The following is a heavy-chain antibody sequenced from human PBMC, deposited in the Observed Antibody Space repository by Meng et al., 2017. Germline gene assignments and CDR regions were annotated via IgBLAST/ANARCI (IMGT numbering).Heavy chain of an antibody. D-gene: IGHD3-3*01. V-gene: IGHV2-5*02. Sequence: QIHLKVSGPPLGTPTQALPLTCTFSGFSLSTSGVGVGWIRQPPGKALEWLALIYWDDDKRYSPSLKSRLTITKDTSKNQVVLTMTNMDPVDTATYYCAHSQVRNYDFWSGYSYYYYGMDVWGQGTTVTVSS. CDR3: AHSQVRNYDFWSGYSYYYYGMDV. J-gene: IGHJ6*02. CDR2: IYWDDDK. CDR1: GFSLSTSGVG.